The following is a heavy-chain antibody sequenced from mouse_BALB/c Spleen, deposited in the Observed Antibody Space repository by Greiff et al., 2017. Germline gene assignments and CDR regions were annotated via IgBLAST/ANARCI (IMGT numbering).Heavy chain of an antibody. CDR1: GYTFTSYW. CDR2: IYPGDGDT. D-gene: IGHD2-10*01. J-gene: IGHJ4*01. CDR3: ARPTMTYAMDY. V-gene: IGHV1-87*01. Sequence: QVQLQQSGAELARPGASVKLSCKASGYTFTSYWMQWVKQRPGQGLEWIGAIYPGDGDTRYTQKFKGKATLTADKSSSTAYMQLSSLASEDSAVYYCARPTMTYAMDYWGQGTSVTVSS.